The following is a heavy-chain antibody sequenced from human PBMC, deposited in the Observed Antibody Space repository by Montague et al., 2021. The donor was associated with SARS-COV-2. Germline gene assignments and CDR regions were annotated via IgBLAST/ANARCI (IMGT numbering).Heavy chain of an antibody. CDR3: ASSYIPNKYYEVY. CDR2: IGAGVSST. Sequence: SLRLSCAASGFTFSTYPMHWVRQAPGKGLEWVSSIGAGVSSTFYADSVKGRFTLSRDNSKNTLYLQMNSLRAEDTAVYYCASSYIPNKYYEVYWGQGTLVTVSS. D-gene: IGHD2/OR15-2a*01. J-gene: IGHJ4*02. V-gene: IGHV3-23*01. CDR1: GFTFSTYP.